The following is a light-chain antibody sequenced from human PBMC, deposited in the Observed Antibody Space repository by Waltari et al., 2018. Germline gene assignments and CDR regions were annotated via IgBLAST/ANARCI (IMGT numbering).Light chain of an antibody. Sequence: DIQMTQSPSTLSASVGDRVTITCRASQSITNWLAWYQQKPGKDPKLLFYRASNLESGVPSRFSGSRSGTEFTLTISSLQPDDFANYCCQQYDNYWTFGQGTKVEIK. V-gene: IGKV1-5*03. CDR3: QQYDNYWT. J-gene: IGKJ1*01. CDR2: RAS. CDR1: QSITNW.